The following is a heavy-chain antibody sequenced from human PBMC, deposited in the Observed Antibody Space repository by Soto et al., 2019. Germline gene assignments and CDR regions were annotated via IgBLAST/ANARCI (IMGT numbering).Heavy chain of an antibody. CDR3: ARPTRQWLGLRYYYGMDV. Sequence: QVQLQQWGAGLLKPSETLSLTCAVYGGSFSGYYWSWIRQPPGKGLEWIGEINHSGSTNYNPSLASRATISVDTAKTPFSRKLSSVTAADTAVYYCARPTRQWLGLRYYYGMDVWGQGTTVTVSS. D-gene: IGHD6-19*01. V-gene: IGHV4-34*01. J-gene: IGHJ6*02. CDR2: INHSGST. CDR1: GGSFSGYY.